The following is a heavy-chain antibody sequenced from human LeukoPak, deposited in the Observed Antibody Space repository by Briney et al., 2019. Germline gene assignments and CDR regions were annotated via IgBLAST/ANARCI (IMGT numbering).Heavy chain of an antibody. V-gene: IGHV3-23*01. J-gene: IGHJ4*02. CDR3: AKEHDYSNAAPEWGFDS. Sequence: GGSLRLSCAASGFSLDDYAMHWVRQAPGQGLEWVSGISGSSSHTMDADSVRGRFTISRDNTRNTLYLHMNNVRAEDTALYYCAKEHDYSNAAPEWGFDSWGQGTRVTVSS. CDR2: ISGSSSHT. D-gene: IGHD3-3*01. CDR1: GFSLDDYA.